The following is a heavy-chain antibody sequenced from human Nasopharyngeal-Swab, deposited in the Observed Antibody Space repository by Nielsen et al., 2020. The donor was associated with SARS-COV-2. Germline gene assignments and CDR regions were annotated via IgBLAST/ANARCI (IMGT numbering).Heavy chain of an antibody. CDR1: GFTVSSNY. D-gene: IGHD6-13*01. CDR3: AGSSSWYTTRHDY. Sequence: EGSLRLSCAASGFTVSSNYMSWVRQAPGKGLEWVSVIYSGGSTYYADSVKGRFTISRDNSKNTLYLQMNSLRAEDTAVYYCAGSSSWYTTRHDYWGQGTLVTVSS. CDR2: IYSGGST. V-gene: IGHV3-53*01. J-gene: IGHJ4*02.